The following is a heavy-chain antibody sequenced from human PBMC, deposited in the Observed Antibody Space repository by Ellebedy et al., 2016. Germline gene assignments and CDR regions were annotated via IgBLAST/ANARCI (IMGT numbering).Heavy chain of an antibody. V-gene: IGHV3-48*02. J-gene: IGHJ6*02. CDR1: GLSVSSNY. CDR3: ARVGLGYSSSWYYYGMDV. D-gene: IGHD6-13*01. CDR2: ISSSSSTI. Sequence: GESLKISCEASGLSVSSNYINWVRQAPGKGLEWVSYISSSSSTIYYADSVKGRFTISRDNAKNSLYLQMNSLRDEDTAVYYCARVGLGYSSSWYYYGMDVWGQGTTVTVSS.